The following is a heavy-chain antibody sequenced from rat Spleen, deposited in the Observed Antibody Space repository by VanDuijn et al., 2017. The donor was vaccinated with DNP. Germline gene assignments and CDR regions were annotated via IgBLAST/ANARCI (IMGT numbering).Heavy chain of an antibody. J-gene: IGHJ1*01. CDR2: IIYDGSRT. D-gene: IGHD4-4*01. CDR1: GFTFSDYN. CDR3: ARGSGTYYWYFDF. Sequence: EVQLVESGGGLVQPGRSLKLSCAASGFTFSDYNMAWVRQAPKKGLEWVATIIYDGSRTYYRDSVKGRFPIARDNARNTLYLQMNSLRSEDTATYYCARGSGTYYWYFDFWGPGTMVTVSS. V-gene: IGHV5S10*01.